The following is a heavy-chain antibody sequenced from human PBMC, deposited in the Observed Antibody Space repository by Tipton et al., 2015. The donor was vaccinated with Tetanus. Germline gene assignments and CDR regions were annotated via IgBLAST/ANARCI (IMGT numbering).Heavy chain of an antibody. V-gene: IGHV3-21*05. D-gene: IGHD6-19*01. CDR2: ISSSSSFI. CDR1: GFTFSSYS. CDR3: ARDRGSGLLGVHAFDI. J-gene: IGHJ3*02. Sequence: SLRLSCAASGFTFSSYSMNWVRQAPGKGLEWVSNISSSSSFIYYADSLKGRFTISRDNAKNSLYLLMNSLRAEDTAVYYCARDRGSGLLGVHAFDIWGQGTMVTVSS.